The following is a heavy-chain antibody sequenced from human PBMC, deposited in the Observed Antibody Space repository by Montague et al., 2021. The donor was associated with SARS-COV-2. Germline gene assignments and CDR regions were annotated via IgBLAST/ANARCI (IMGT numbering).Heavy chain of an antibody. CDR2: IIHSGST. D-gene: IGHD3-10*01. Sequence: SETLSLTCAVYGGSFSGHYWSWIRQPPGKGLEWIGEIIHSGSTNYNPSLKSRVTISVDTSKNQFSLKLSSVTAADTAVYYCARGNSHYYGSGGYYAHYYGKDVWGQGTTGTGSS. V-gene: IGHV4-34*01. CDR1: GGSFSGHY. J-gene: IGHJ6*02. CDR3: ARGNSHYYGSGGYYAHYYGKDV.